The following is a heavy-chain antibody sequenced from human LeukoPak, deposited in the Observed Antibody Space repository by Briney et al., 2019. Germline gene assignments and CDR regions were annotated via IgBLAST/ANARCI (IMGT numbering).Heavy chain of an antibody. V-gene: IGHV4-4*07. Sequence: SETLSLTCTVPGGSISSYYWSWIRQPAGEGLEWIGRISTSGSTNNNPSLKSRVTMSADTSKNQFSLKLSSVTAADTAVYYCARDDYGGNSFGYNWFDHWGQGTLVTVSS. CDR1: GGSISSYY. J-gene: IGHJ5*02. D-gene: IGHD4-23*01. CDR2: ISTSGST. CDR3: ARDDYGGNSFGYNWFDH.